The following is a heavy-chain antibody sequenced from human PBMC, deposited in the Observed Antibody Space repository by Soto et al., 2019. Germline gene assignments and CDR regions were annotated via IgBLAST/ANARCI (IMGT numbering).Heavy chain of an antibody. Sequence: KPSETLSLTCTVSGGSISSYYWSWIRQPPGKGLEWIGYIYYSGSTNYNPSLKSRVTISVDTSKNQFSLKLSSVTAADTAVYYCARATGSRITMIVGHDYYFDYWGQGTLVTVSS. CDR2: IYYSGST. CDR3: ARATGSRITMIVGHDYYFDY. D-gene: IGHD3-22*01. J-gene: IGHJ4*02. CDR1: GGSISSYY. V-gene: IGHV4-59*01.